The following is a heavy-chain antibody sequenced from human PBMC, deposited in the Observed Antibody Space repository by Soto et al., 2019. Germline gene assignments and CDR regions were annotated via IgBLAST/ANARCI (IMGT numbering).Heavy chain of an antibody. V-gene: IGHV1-8*01. CDR3: AKDIYSSSDELYYYYGMDV. D-gene: IGHD6-6*01. Sequence: ASVKVSCKASGYTFTSYDINWVRQATGQGLEWMGWMNPNSGSTGYAQKFQGRVTMTRNTSISTVYMELSSLRSEDTAVYYCAKDIYSSSDELYYYYGMDVWGQGTTVTVSS. CDR2: MNPNSGST. J-gene: IGHJ6*02. CDR1: GYTFTSYD.